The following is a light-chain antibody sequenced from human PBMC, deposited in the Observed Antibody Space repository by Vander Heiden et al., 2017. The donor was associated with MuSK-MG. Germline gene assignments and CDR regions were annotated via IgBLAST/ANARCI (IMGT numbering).Light chain of an antibody. V-gene: IGKV3D-20*01. Sequence: EIVLTQSPATLSLSPGERATLSCRASQSVSSSYLAWYQQKPGRAPRLLIYDASSSANGIPDRFSGSGSETDFTLTSIRRQPEDFAVYYVQQDGSCRTFGQGTKVEIK. CDR2: DAS. CDR3: QQDGSCRT. J-gene: IGKJ1*01. CDR1: QSVSSSY.